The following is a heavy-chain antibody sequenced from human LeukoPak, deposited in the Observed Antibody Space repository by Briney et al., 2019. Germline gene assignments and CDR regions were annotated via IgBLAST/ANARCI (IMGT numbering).Heavy chain of an antibody. CDR3: ARYGVARDFDY. CDR2: IHYCGST. CDR1: GGSIGSYY. D-gene: IGHD3-3*01. Sequence: SETLSLTCTVSGGSIGSYYWNWIRQAPGKGLEWIGYIHYCGSTNHNSSLKSRVNISVDPSKNPYSLKLSSVNAADTAVYYCARYGVARDFDYWGQGTLVTVSS. J-gene: IGHJ4*02. V-gene: IGHV4-59*01.